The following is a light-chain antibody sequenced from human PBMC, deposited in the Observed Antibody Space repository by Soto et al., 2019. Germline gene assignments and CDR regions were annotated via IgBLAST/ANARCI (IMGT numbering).Light chain of an antibody. V-gene: IGLV2-8*01. J-gene: IGLJ1*01. Sequence: QSALTQPPSASGSPGQSVTISCTGTSSDVGGYNYVSWYQQHPGKAPKLMIYEVSKRPSGVPDRFSGSKSGNTASLTVSGLHAEDEDDYYCSSYAGSNHFVFGTGTKLTVL. CDR1: SSDVGGYNY. CDR2: EVS. CDR3: SSYAGSNHFV.